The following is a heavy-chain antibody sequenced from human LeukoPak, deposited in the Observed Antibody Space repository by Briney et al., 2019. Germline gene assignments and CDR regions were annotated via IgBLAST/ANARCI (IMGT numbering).Heavy chain of an antibody. J-gene: IGHJ2*01. CDR3: ARVALEYQSQAHFDL. V-gene: IGHV1-69*01. CDR1: GGTFSSYA. D-gene: IGHD2-2*01. CDR2: IIPIFGTA. Sequence: PTASVKVSCKASGGTFSSYAISWVRQAPGQGLEWMGGIIPIFGTANYAQKFQGRVTITADESTSTAYMELSSLRSDDTAVYYCARVALEYQSQAHFDLWGRGTLVTVSS.